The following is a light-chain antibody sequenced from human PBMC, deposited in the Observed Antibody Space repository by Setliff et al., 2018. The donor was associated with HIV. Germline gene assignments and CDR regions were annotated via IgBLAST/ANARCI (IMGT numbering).Light chain of an antibody. CDR2: DNN. J-gene: IGLJ1*01. Sequence: QSVLTQHPSVSGAPGQRVTISCTGSSSNIGTGYSVHLYQQLPGTAPKLLIHDNNTRPSGVPDRFSGSKSGTSASLAITGLQAEDEADYYCQSYDSSLSGFVFGSGTKV. CDR3: QSYDSSLSGFV. V-gene: IGLV1-40*01. CDR1: SSNIGTGYS.